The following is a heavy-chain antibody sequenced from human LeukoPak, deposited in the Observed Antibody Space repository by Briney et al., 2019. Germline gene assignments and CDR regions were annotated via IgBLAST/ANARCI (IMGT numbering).Heavy chain of an antibody. CDR2: IKQDGSEK. CDR1: GFTFSSYW. Sequence: PGGSLRLSCAASGFTFSSYWMSWVRQAPGKGLEWVAYIKQDGSEKYFVDSVKGRFTISRDNAKNSLYLQMNSLRAEDTAVYYCARDRSRGWSLVSDYWGQGTPVTVSS. J-gene: IGHJ4*02. CDR3: ARDRSRGWSLVSDY. V-gene: IGHV3-7*01. D-gene: IGHD3-10*01.